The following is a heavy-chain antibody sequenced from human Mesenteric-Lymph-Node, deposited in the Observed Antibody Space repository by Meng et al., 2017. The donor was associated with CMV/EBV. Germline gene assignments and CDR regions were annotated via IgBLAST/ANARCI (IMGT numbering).Heavy chain of an antibody. Sequence: VSGGSINRAGYCWTWIRQHPGKGLEWIGYIYYSGGTHYNPSLKSRVTISADTSKNQFSLNLNSVTAADTAVYYCAIYGSGTSYYFDYWGQGTLVTVSS. D-gene: IGHD3-10*01. CDR2: IYYSGGT. CDR3: AIYGSGTSYYFDY. J-gene: IGHJ4*02. V-gene: IGHV4-31*02. CDR1: GGSINRAGYC.